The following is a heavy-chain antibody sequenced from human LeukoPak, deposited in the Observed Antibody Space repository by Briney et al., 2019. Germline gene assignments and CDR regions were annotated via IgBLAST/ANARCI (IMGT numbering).Heavy chain of an antibody. D-gene: IGHD4-17*01. Sequence: ASVKVSCKASGYTFTSYGISWVRQAPGQGLEWMGWISAYNGNTNYAQELQGRVTMTTDTSTSTAYMELRSLRSDDTAVYYCARLYYGGYVLVYWGQGTLVTVSS. CDR1: GYTFTSYG. CDR2: ISAYNGNT. V-gene: IGHV1-18*01. CDR3: ARLYYGGYVLVY. J-gene: IGHJ4*02.